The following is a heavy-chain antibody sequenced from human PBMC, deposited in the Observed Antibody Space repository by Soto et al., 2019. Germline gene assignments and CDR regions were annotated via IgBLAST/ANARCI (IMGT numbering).Heavy chain of an antibody. CDR2: IYYSGST. Sequence: QLQLQESGPGLVKPSETLSLTCTVSGGSISSSSYYWGWIRQPPGKGLEWIGSIYYSGSTYYNPSLKSRVTISVDTSKNQFSLKLSSVTAADTAVYYCARYDFWSGYYMRGYGMYVWGQGTTVTVSS. CDR3: ARYDFWSGYYMRGYGMYV. CDR1: GGSISSSSYY. D-gene: IGHD3-3*01. J-gene: IGHJ6*02. V-gene: IGHV4-39*01.